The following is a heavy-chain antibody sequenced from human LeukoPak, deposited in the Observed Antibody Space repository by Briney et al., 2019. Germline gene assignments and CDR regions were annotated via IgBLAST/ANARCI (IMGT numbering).Heavy chain of an antibody. V-gene: IGHV4-39*01. D-gene: IGHD6-19*01. Sequence: SETLSLTCTVSGGPISSSSYYWGWIRQPPGKGLEWIGSIYYSGSTYYNPSLKSRLTISVDTSKNQFSLKLSSVTAADTAVYYCARPAYSSGWYHYWGQGTLVTVSS. CDR3: ARPAYSSGWYHY. J-gene: IGHJ4*02. CDR2: IYYSGST. CDR1: GGPISSSSYY.